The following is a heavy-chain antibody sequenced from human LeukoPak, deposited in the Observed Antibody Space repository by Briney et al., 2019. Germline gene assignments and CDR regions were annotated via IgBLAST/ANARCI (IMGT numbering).Heavy chain of an antibody. Sequence: PGRSLRLSCAASGFTFSSYGMHWVRQAPGKGLEWVAVISYDGSNKYYADSVKGRFTISRDNSKNTLYLQMNSLLAEDTATYYCTKDQYSTSPGEAFDIWGQGTLVTVSS. CDR3: TKDQYSTSPGEAFDI. V-gene: IGHV3-30*18. CDR1: GFTFSSYG. J-gene: IGHJ3*02. D-gene: IGHD6-6*01. CDR2: ISYDGSNK.